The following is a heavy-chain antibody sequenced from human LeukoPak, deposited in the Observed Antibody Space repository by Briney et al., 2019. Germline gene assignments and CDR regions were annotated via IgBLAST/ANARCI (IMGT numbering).Heavy chain of an antibody. D-gene: IGHD1-14*01. CDR1: GFTFGGYG. V-gene: IGHV3-33*01. J-gene: IGHJ4*02. CDR2: IAYDGSRA. Sequence: GGSLRLSCAGSGFTFGGYGMHWFRQTPDKGLEWVAVIAYDGSRAFYAYSVKGRFTISRDNSKNTMSVHMDDLRAEDTAVYYCTRYNNDHFDYWGQGTLVTVSS. CDR3: TRYNNDHFDY.